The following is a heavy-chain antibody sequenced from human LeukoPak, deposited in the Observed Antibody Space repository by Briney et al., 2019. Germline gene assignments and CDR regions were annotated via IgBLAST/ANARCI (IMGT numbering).Heavy chain of an antibody. CDR1: GFTFSSYS. J-gene: IGHJ4*02. CDR2: ISSSSSTI. Sequence: GGSLRLSCAASGFTFSSYSMNWVRQAPGKGLDWVSYISSSSSTIYYADSVKGRFTISRDNAKNSLYLQMNSLRVEDTAVYYCARVVSYSNNWNYWGQGTLVTVSS. V-gene: IGHV3-48*01. D-gene: IGHD1-1*01. CDR3: ARVVSYSNNWNY.